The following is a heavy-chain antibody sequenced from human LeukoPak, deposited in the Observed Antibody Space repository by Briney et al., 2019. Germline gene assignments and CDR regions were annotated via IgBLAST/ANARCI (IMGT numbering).Heavy chain of an antibody. CDR3: ARGQLDYDY. Sequence: SETLSLTCTVSGGSISSSSYYWDWIRQPPGKGLEWIGSIYYRGSTSYNPSLKSRLSISVDTSKKQFSLKLSSVTAADTAKYYCARGQLDYDYWGQGTLVTVSS. D-gene: IGHD2-2*03. J-gene: IGHJ4*02. V-gene: IGHV4-39*07. CDR2: IYYRGST. CDR1: GGSISSSSYY.